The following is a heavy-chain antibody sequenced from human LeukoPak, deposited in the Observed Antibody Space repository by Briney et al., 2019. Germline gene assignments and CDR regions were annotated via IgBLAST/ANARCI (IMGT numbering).Heavy chain of an antibody. D-gene: IGHD6-13*01. CDR1: GFTFSSYW. CDR3: ARVPWYSSSWHLGLC. CDR2: INQDGSEK. V-gene: IGHV3-7*01. J-gene: IGHJ4*02. Sequence: PGGALRLSCAASGFTFSSYWMSWVRQAPGKGLEWVANINQDGSEKYYVDSVKGRFTISRDNAKNSLYLQMNSLRAEDTAVYYCARVPWYSSSWHLGLCWGQGTLVSVCS.